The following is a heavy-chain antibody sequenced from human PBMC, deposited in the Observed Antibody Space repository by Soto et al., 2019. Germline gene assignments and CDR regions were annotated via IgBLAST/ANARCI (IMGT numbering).Heavy chain of an antibody. J-gene: IGHJ4*02. CDR3: ARAQSSGNYNSDY. V-gene: IGHV3-33*01. CDR2: IWYDGTNK. Sequence: QVQLVESGGGVVQPGRSLRLSCAASGFTFSSYAMHWVRQAPGKGLEWVAVIWYDGTNKYYVDSVKGRFTISRDNSKNTLYLQMSSLRAEDTAVYYCARAQSSGNYNSDYWGQGTLVTVSS. D-gene: IGHD1-7*01. CDR1: GFTFSSYA.